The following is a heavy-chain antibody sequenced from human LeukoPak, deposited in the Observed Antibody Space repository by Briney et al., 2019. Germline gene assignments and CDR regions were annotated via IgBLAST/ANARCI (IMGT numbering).Heavy chain of an antibody. V-gene: IGHV4-61*05. J-gene: IGHJ4*02. CDR3: ATTSSGYGTPFDY. Sequence: SETLSLTCTVSGGSISSSSYYWSWIRQPPGKGLEWIGYINYSGSTNYNPSLKSRVTISVDTSKNQFSLKLSSVTAADTAVYYCATTSSGYGTPFDYWGQGTLVTVSS. CDR1: GGSISSSSYY. D-gene: IGHD5-12*01. CDR2: INYSGST.